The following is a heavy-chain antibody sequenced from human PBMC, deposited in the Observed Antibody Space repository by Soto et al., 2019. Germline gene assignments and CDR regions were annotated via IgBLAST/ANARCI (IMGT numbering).Heavy chain of an antibody. CDR2: LHSGGDT. CDR1: GIPVSSNY. Sequence: EVQLVESGGGLVQPGGSLRLSCLASGIPVSSNYLTWFRQPPGKGLEWVSVLHSGGDTYYANSVKGRFTISRHDSTNTLFLQMNSLTAEDTAVYYCARDGPYYYASRMDVWGQGTTVTVSS. J-gene: IGHJ6*02. V-gene: IGHV3-53*04. CDR3: ARDGPYYYASRMDV. D-gene: IGHD3-10*01.